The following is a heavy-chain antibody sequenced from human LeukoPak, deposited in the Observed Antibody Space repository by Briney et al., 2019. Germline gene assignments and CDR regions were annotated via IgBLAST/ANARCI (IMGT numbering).Heavy chain of an antibody. D-gene: IGHD4-17*01. CDR1: GCTFISYY. J-gene: IGHJ4*02. V-gene: IGHV1-46*01. CDR3: ARASGYGDYHKVAFDY. Sequence: GASVKVSCKASGCTFISYYIHWVRQAPGQGLEWMGIINPTCDITSYAQKFQGSVTMTRDESTSTVYMELNSLRSEDTAVYYCARASGYGDYHKVAFDYWGQGALVTVSS. CDR2: INPTCDIT.